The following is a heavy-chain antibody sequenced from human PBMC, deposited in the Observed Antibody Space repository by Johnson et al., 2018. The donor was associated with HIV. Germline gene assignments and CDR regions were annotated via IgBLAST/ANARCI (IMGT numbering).Heavy chain of an antibody. Sequence: VQLVESGGVVVQPGGSLRLSCAASGFTFDDYTMHWVRQAPGKGLEWVSLISWDGGSTYYADSVKGRFTISRDNSKNTLYLQMDSLRAEDTAVYYCAKIRTSGTGDAFDIWGQGTMVTVSS. CDR1: GFTFDDYT. V-gene: IGHV3-43*01. D-gene: IGHD1-14*01. J-gene: IGHJ3*02. CDR2: ISWDGGST. CDR3: AKIRTSGTGDAFDI.